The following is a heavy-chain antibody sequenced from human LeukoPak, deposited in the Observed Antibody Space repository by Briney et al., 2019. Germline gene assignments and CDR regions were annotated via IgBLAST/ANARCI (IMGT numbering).Heavy chain of an antibody. CDR3: ARGGQDYYDSSGYLDY. Sequence: GGSLRLSCAASGFTFSSHWMHWVRQAPGKGLVWVSRINGDGSNTTYADSVKGRFTISRDNAKNSLYLQMNSLRAEDTAVYYCARGGQDYYDSSGYLDYWGQGTLVTVSS. CDR1: GFTFSSHW. D-gene: IGHD3-22*01. CDR2: INGDGSNT. V-gene: IGHV3-74*03. J-gene: IGHJ4*02.